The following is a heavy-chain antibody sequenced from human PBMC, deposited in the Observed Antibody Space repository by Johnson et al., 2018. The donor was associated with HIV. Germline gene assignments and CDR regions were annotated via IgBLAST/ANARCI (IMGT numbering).Heavy chain of an antibody. CDR2: IYTGGST. D-gene: IGHD2-2*01. J-gene: IGHJ3*02. V-gene: IGHV3-64*04. CDR1: GFTFSSYA. CDR3: AKVLWEGDAFDI. Sequence: QVLLVESGGGLVQPGGSLRLSCAASGFTFSSYAMHWVRQAPGKGLEYVSVIYTGGSTYYADSVKGRFTISRDNSKNTLYLQMNSLRAEDTAVYYCAKVLWEGDAFDIWGQGTMVTVSS.